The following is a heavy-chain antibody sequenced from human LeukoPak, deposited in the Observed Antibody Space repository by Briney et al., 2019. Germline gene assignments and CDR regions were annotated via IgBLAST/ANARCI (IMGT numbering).Heavy chain of an antibody. CDR2: IYYSGST. V-gene: IGHV4-59*08. Sequence: SETLSLTCTVSGGSINNYYWNWIRQPPGKGLEWIGYIYYSGSTNYNPSLKSRVTISVDTSKNQFSLKLSSVTAADTAVYYCARHHPYYYGSGILYWGQGTLVTVSS. CDR1: GGSINNYY. D-gene: IGHD3-10*01. J-gene: IGHJ4*02. CDR3: ARHHPYYYGSGILY.